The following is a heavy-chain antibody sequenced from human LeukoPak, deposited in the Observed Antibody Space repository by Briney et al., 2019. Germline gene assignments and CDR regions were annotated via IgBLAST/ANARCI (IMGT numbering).Heavy chain of an antibody. Sequence: PSGTLSLTCAVSGGSITSGNWWSWVRQPPGKGLEWIGEIYHSGSTNYNPSLKSRVTISVDKPKNQFSLILNSVTAADTAVYYCARGVPAAGSIRFDPWGQGTLVTVSS. V-gene: IGHV4-4*02. CDR3: ARGVPAAGSIRFDP. D-gene: IGHD6-13*01. CDR1: GGSITSGNW. J-gene: IGHJ5*02. CDR2: IYHSGST.